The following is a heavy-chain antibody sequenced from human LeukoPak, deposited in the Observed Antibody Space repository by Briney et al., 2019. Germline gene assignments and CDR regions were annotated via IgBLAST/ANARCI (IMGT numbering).Heavy chain of an antibody. V-gene: IGHV3-20*04. CDR3: ASGVGANYYYYYMDV. D-gene: IGHD1-26*01. Sequence: GGSLRLSCAASGFTFDDYGMSWVRQAPGKGLEWVSGINWNGGSTGYADSVKGRFTISRDNAKNSLYLQMNSLRAEDTASYYCASGVGANYYYYYMDVWGKGTTVTVSS. J-gene: IGHJ6*03. CDR2: INWNGGST. CDR1: GFTFDDYG.